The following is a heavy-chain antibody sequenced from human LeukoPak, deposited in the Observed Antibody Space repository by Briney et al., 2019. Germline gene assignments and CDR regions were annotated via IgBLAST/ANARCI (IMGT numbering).Heavy chain of an antibody. Sequence: SETLSLTCTVSGASISDYYWSWIRQSPGKGLEWIGYIYYSGSTDYNPSLKSRVTISIDTSRHQFSLTLSSVTAADTAVYYCASSDTALYYFDYWGQGTLVTVSS. V-gene: IGHV4-59*01. D-gene: IGHD5-18*01. CDR3: ASSDTALYYFDY. J-gene: IGHJ4*02. CDR1: GASISDYY. CDR2: IYYSGST.